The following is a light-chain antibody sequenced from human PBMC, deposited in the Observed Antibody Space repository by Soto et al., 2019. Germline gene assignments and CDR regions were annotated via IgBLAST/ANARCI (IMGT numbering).Light chain of an antibody. CDR3: NSYTNTDTVV. J-gene: IGLJ2*01. V-gene: IGLV2-14*01. CDR1: SSDIGAYNY. Sequence: QSVLTQAASVSGSPGQSITISCTGTSSDIGAYNYVSWYQQRPGKAPTLMIYAVSYRPSGIYNRFSGSTSDNTAYLTISGLQAEDEAVYYCNSYTNTDTVVFGGGTKLTVL. CDR2: AVS.